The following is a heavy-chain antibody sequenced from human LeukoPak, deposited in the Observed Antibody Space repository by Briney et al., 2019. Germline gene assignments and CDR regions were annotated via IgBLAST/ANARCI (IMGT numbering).Heavy chain of an antibody. V-gene: IGHV4-59*08. Sequence: SETLSLTCTVSGDSINSYYWSWIRQPPGKGLEWIAYIHYSGHTNSNPSLKSRVTISVDTSKNQFSLKLSSVTAADTAVYYCARAVATPRDFDYWGQGTLVTVSS. J-gene: IGHJ4*02. CDR2: IHYSGHT. CDR3: ARAVATPRDFDY. CDR1: GDSINSYY. D-gene: IGHD5-12*01.